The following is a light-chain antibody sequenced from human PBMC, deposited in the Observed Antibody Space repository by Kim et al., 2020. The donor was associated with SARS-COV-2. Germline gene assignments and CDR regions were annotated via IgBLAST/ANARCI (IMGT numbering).Light chain of an antibody. Sequence: EIMLTQSPDTLFLSAGERATLSCRASQNIISSYLVWYQQKLGQAPRLLIFGTSNRAKGIPDRFSGSGSGTDFTLTISSLEPEDSAVYYCQHYGDSLFTFGQGTKLEI. CDR3: QHYGDSLFT. J-gene: IGKJ2*01. CDR2: GTS. CDR1: QNIISSY. V-gene: IGKV3-20*01.